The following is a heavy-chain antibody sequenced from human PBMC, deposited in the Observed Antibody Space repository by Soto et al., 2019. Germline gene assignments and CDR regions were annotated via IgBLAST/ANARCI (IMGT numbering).Heavy chain of an antibody. Sequence: LRLSCAASGFTFKTYGMHWVRQAPGKGLEWVAVISHDGNNEDYADSVRGRFTISRDNSKNMLFLEMNSLRVEDTAVYFCAKDLTPLALFGVIDYWGQGALVTVSS. CDR3: AKDLTPLALFGVIDY. D-gene: IGHD3-3*01. CDR2: ISHDGNNE. CDR1: GFTFKTYG. V-gene: IGHV3-30*18. J-gene: IGHJ4*02.